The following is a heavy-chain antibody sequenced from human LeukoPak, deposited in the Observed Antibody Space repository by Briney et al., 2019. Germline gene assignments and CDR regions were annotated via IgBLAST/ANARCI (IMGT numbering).Heavy chain of an antibody. Sequence: NPSETLSLTCTVSGGSISSSSYYWDWIRQPPGKWLEWIGSIYYSGSTYYNPSLKSRVTISVDTSRNQFSLKLSSVIAADTAVYYCARHGKYSGYARDAFDIWGQRTVVTVSS. CDR1: GGSISSSSYY. J-gene: IGHJ3*02. CDR3: ARHGKYSGYARDAFDI. D-gene: IGHD5-12*01. CDR2: IYYSGST. V-gene: IGHV4-39*01.